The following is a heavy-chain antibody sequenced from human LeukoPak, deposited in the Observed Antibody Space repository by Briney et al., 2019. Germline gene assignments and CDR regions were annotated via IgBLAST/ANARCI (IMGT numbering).Heavy chain of an antibody. CDR3: ARALDSSSSRYQAFEE. CDR2: IKQDESEK. V-gene: IGHV3-7*01. D-gene: IGHD2-2*01. CDR1: GFTFSNYW. J-gene: IGHJ4*02. Sequence: GGSLRLSCSASGFTFSNYWMSWVRQAPGKGREGVANIKQDESEKYYVDSVKGRFTISRDNAKSSLYLQMNSLRAEDTAVYYCARALDSSSSRYQAFEEWGQGTLVTVSS.